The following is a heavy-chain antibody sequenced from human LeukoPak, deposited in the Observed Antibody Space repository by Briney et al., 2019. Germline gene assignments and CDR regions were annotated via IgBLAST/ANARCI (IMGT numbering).Heavy chain of an antibody. D-gene: IGHD4-17*01. Sequence: GGSLRLSCAASGFTFDDYAMHWVRQAPGKGLEWVSGISWNSGSIGYADSVKGRFTISRDNAKKSLYLHMNGLRAEDTAVYYCARDPSGDYGDYGFWGQGTLVTVSS. J-gene: IGHJ4*02. CDR2: ISWNSGSI. CDR1: GFTFDDYA. V-gene: IGHV3-9*01. CDR3: ARDPSGDYGDYGF.